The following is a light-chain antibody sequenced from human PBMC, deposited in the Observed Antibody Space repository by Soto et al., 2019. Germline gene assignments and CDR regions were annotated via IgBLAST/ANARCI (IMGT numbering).Light chain of an antibody. CDR2: AAS. CDR1: QDISSS. CDR3: QQLNSYPLS. Sequence: DIQLTQSPSFLSASVGDRVTITCRASQDISSSLAWYQQNPRKVPRLLISAASTLQSGVPSRFSGSGSGTEFTLTISSLQPEDFATYYCQQLNSYPLSFGGGTKVEIK. J-gene: IGKJ4*01. V-gene: IGKV1-9*01.